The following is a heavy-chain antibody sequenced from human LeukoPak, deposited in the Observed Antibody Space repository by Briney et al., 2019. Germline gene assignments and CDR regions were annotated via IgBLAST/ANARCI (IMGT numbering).Heavy chain of an antibody. V-gene: IGHV4-59*01. CDR2: IYDSGST. CDR3: ARSRDAYILGH. J-gene: IGHJ4*02. D-gene: IGHD5-24*01. CDR1: AGSISGYY. Sequence: PSETLSLTCTVSAGSISGYYWTWIRQPPGKGLEWIGYIYDSGSTNQNPSLRSRVTISLDTSKNQFSLKLNSVTTADTAVYYRARSRDAYILGHWGQGILVTVSS.